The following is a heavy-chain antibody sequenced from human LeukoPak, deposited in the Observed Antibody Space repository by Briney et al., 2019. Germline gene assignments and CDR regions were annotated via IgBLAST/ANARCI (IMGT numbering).Heavy chain of an antibody. CDR3: ARGLGYDSSFDY. D-gene: IGHD3-22*01. CDR1: GGSISSGGYS. CDR2: IYYSGST. Sequence: SETLSLTCAVSGGSISSGGYSWSWIRQPPGKGLEWIGYIYYSGSTYYNPSLKSRVTISVDTSKNQFSLKLSSVTAADTAVYYCARGLGYDSSFDYWGQGTLVTVSS. V-gene: IGHV4-30-2*05. J-gene: IGHJ4*02.